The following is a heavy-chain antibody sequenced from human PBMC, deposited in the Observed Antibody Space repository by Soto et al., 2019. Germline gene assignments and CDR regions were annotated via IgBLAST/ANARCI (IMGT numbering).Heavy chain of an antibody. CDR2: IYSAGNT. J-gene: IGHJ6*02. Sequence: GGSLRLSCAASGFTVSSNYMSWVRQAPGKGLEWIAIIYSAGNTYYADSVKGRFTISRDNSKNTLYLQMNSLRAEDTAVYYCARDSGSYYYYYGMDVWGQGTTVTVSS. CDR3: ARDSGSYYYYYGMDV. CDR1: GFTVSSNY. V-gene: IGHV3-66*02. D-gene: IGHD1-26*01.